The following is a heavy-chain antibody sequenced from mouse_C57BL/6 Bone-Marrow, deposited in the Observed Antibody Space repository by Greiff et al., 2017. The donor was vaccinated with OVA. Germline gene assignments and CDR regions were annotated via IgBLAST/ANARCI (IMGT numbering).Heavy chain of an antibody. V-gene: IGHV1-47*01. J-gene: IGHJ3*01. D-gene: IGHD1-3*01. CDR1: GYTFTTYP. CDR3: ASRISLSSSWFAY. CDR2: FHPYNDDT. Sequence: QVQLQQSGAELVKPGASVKMSCKASGYTFTTYPIEWMKQNHGKSLEWIGNFHPYNDDTKYNEKFKGKATLTVEKSSSTVYLELSRLTSEDSAVDYCASRISLSSSWFAYWGQGTLVTVSA.